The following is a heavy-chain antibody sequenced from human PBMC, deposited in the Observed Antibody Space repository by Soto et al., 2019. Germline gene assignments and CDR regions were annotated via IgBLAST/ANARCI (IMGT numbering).Heavy chain of an antibody. Sequence: QITLKESGPTLVKPTQTLTLTCTFSGFSLSTSGVGVGWIRQPPGKALEWLALIYWDDDKRYSPSLKSRLTITKDTSKHQVVLTMTNMDPVDTATYYCAHRRGYSYGDNWFDPWGQGTLVTVSS. CDR3: AHRRGYSYGDNWFDP. V-gene: IGHV2-5*02. D-gene: IGHD5-18*01. CDR2: IYWDDDK. J-gene: IGHJ5*02. CDR1: GFSLSTSGVG.